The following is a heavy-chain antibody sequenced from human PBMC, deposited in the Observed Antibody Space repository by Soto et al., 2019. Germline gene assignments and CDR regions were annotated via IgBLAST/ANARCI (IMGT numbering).Heavy chain of an antibody. V-gene: IGHV5-10-1*01. CDR2: IDPSDSYT. Sequence: GESLKISCKGSGYSFTNYWIGWVRQMPGKGLEWLGRIDPSDSYTNYSPSFQGHVTISTDMSISTVYLQWSSLQASDTAMYYCARHDNGSPAYWGQGTLVTVSS. CDR1: GYSFTNYW. D-gene: IGHD2-8*01. CDR3: ARHDNGSPAY. J-gene: IGHJ4*02.